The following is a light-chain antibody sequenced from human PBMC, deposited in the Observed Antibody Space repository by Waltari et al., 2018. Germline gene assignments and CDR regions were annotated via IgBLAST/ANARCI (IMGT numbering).Light chain of an antibody. CDR2: KAS. Sequence: DIQMTQSPSILSASVGDRVTITCRASQTISIYLAWYQQKPGKAPNRLIYKASTLESGVPSRFSGSGSGTEFTLTISSLQPDDFATYYCQQYHSYSPYTFGQGTTLDIK. V-gene: IGKV1-5*03. CDR1: QTISIY. CDR3: QQYHSYSPYT. J-gene: IGKJ2*01.